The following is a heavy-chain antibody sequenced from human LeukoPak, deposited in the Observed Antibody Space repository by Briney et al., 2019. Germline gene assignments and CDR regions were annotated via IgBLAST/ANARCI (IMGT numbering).Heavy chain of an antibody. J-gene: IGHJ5*02. Sequence: ASVKVSCKASGYTFTGYYMHWVRRAPGQGLEWMGWINPNSGGTNYAQKFQGRVTMTRDTSISTAYMELSRLRSDDTAVYYCARGGYSSPRGWFDPWGQGTLVTVSS. D-gene: IGHD6-19*01. V-gene: IGHV1-2*02. CDR2: INPNSGGT. CDR3: ARGGYSSPRGWFDP. CDR1: GYTFTGYY.